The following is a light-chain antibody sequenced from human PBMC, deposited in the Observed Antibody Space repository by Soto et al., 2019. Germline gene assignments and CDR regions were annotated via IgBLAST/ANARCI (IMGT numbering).Light chain of an antibody. CDR3: SSYEGSNNMA. J-gene: IGLJ2*01. CDR2: EVS. CDR1: SSDVGGYNY. V-gene: IGLV2-8*01. Sequence: QSALTQPPSASGSPGQSVTISCTGTSSDVGGYNYVSWYQQHPGKAPKLMIYEVSKRPSGVPDRFSGSKSGNTASLTVSGLDADDEAGFYNSSYEGSNNMACGGGTKRNVL.